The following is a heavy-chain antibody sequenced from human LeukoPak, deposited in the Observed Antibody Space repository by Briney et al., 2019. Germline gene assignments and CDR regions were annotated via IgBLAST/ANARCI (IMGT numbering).Heavy chain of an antibody. CDR1: RFTFSNYW. CDR2: INQGGSEK. CDR3: VRDGSGHDY. D-gene: IGHD6-19*01. Sequence: GGSLRLSCAASRFTFSNYWMSWVRQPPGKGLEWVANINQGGSEKYYLNSVKGRFTISRDNAKNSLYLQMNSLRADDTAIYYCVRDGSGHDYWGQGTLVTVSS. V-gene: IGHV3-7*05. J-gene: IGHJ4*02.